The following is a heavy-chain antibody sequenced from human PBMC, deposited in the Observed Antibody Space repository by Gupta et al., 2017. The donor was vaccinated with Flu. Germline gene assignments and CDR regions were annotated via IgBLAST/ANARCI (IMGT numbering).Heavy chain of an antibody. V-gene: IGHV3-53*01. J-gene: IGHJ6*03. CDR1: TY. CDR3: ASLCGADCDPRMDYYYYYYMDV. D-gene: IGHD2-21*01. Sequence: TYMRWVRQAPGKGLEWVSVTYSDGRTYYADSVKGRFTISRDASKNTLYLQMNRLRANDTAVYYCASLCGADCDPRMDYYYYYYMDVWGKGTTVTVSS. CDR2: TYSDGRT.